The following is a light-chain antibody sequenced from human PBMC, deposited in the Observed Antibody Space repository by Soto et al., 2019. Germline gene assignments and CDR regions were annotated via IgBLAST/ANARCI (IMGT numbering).Light chain of an antibody. CDR3: QQYFHRLLT. CDR2: DAS. J-gene: IGKJ4*01. CDR1: QDISNN. Sequence: DIRMTQSPSSLSASIGDRVTITCQASQDISNNLNWYQQKPGKAPKLLIYDASNLKTGVPSRFSGSGSETDFTFTISSLQPEDIATYYCQQYFHRLLTFGGGTKVEI. V-gene: IGKV1-33*01.